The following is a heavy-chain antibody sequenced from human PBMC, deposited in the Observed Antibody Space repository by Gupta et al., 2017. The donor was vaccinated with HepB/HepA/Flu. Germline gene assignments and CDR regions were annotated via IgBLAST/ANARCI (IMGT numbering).Heavy chain of an antibody. D-gene: IGHD3-10*01. CDR2: IYSSGST. Sequence: EVQVVESGGGLVQPGGSLKLSCAASGLTVSDNHMTWVRQAPGKGLEWVSVIYSSGSTYYLDSVKGRFTISRDTSKNMVYLQMNSLRAEDTAVYYCARNWFGPEDNWGQGTLVTVSS. J-gene: IGHJ4*02. CDR1: GLTVSDNH. CDR3: ARNWFGPEDN. V-gene: IGHV3-66*01.